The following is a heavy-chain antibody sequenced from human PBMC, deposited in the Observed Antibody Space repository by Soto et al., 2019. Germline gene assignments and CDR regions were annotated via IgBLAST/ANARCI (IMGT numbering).Heavy chain of an antibody. Sequence: GGSLRLSCASSGFTFRSYAMNWVRQAPGKGLEWVSTISGSGTITYYADSVKGRFTISRDNSKNALYLQMNSMRAEDTAVYYCAKCGGSYSDYFDYWGQGTLVTVSS. D-gene: IGHD1-26*01. CDR3: AKCGGSYSDYFDY. CDR2: ISGSGTIT. CDR1: GFTFRSYA. V-gene: IGHV3-23*01. J-gene: IGHJ4*02.